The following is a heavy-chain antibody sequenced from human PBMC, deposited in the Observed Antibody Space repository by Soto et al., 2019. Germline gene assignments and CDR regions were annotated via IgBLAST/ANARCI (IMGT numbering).Heavy chain of an antibody. Sequence: GASVKVSCKASGYTFTSYDINWVRQATGQGLEWMGWMNPNSGNTGYAQKFQGWVTMTRDTSITTAYMEVSRLRSDDTAVYYCAREKTGDFKYDYWGQGTLVTVSS. CDR1: GYTFTSYD. CDR3: AREKTGDFKYDY. D-gene: IGHD4-17*01. CDR2: MNPNSGNT. V-gene: IGHV1-8*01. J-gene: IGHJ4*02.